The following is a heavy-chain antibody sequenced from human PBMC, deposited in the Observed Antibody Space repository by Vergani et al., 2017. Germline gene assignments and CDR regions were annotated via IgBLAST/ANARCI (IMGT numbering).Heavy chain of an antibody. J-gene: IGHJ6*03. D-gene: IGHD6-6*01. CDR2: ISPLFGTA. V-gene: IGHV1-69*01. CDR1: GGTFSSYA. Sequence: QVQLVQSGAEVKKPGSSVKVSCKASGGTFSSYAISWVRQAPGQGLEWMGGISPLFGTANYAQKFQGRVKVTADESTSTAYMELSSLRSEDTAVYYCARDRSSSLLRRYYYYYYMDVWGKGTTVTVSS. CDR3: ARDRSSSLLRRYYYYYYMDV.